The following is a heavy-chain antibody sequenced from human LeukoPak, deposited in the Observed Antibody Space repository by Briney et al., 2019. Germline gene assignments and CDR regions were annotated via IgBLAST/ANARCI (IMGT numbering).Heavy chain of an antibody. CDR1: GFTFGSYA. Sequence: GGSLRLSCAASGFTFGSYAMHWVRQAPGKGLEWVAVISYDGSNKYYADSVKGRFTISRDNSKNTLYLQMNSLRAEDTAVYYCARDQYSGGWPDAFDIWGQGTMVTVSS. CDR2: ISYDGSNK. J-gene: IGHJ3*02. D-gene: IGHD6-19*01. CDR3: ARDQYSGGWPDAFDI. V-gene: IGHV3-30*04.